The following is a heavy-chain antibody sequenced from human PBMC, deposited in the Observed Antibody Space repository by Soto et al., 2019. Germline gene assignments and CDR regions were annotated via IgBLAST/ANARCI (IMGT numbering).Heavy chain of an antibody. Sequence: EVHLVESGGGLVQPGRSLRLSCAASGFIFDDYAMHWVRQAPGKGLEWVSSISWNSGNIGYADSVKGRFTISRDNAKNSLYLPMHSVRGDDTALYYCAKGASTTVFAFDDYWGQGTLVTVSS. D-gene: IGHD4-17*01. CDR3: AKGASTTVFAFDDY. CDR2: ISWNSGNI. V-gene: IGHV3-9*01. CDR1: GFIFDDYA. J-gene: IGHJ4*02.